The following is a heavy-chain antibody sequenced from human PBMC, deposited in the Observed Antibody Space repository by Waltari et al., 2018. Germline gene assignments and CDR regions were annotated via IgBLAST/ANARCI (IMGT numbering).Heavy chain of an antibody. Sequence: EVQLVESGGGLVQPGRSLRLSCAASGFTFDDYAIHSVRQAPGKGLEGVSGSSWNSGSIGYAEPVKGRFTISRDNAKNSLYLQMNSLRAEDTALYYCAKDMERIAVAGRYYYGMDVWGQGTTVTVSS. CDR3: AKDMERIAVAGRYYYGMDV. V-gene: IGHV3-9*01. CDR1: GFTFDDYA. D-gene: IGHD6-19*01. CDR2: SSWNSGSI. J-gene: IGHJ6*02.